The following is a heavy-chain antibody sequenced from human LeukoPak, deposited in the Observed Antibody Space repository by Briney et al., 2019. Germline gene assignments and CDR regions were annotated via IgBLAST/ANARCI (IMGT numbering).Heavy chain of an antibody. V-gene: IGHV4-59*01. CDR3: ARDPIV. J-gene: IGHJ4*02. CDR1: GGSISGCY. CDR2: SGGT. D-gene: IGHD2-15*01. Sequence: ASETLSLTCTVCGGSISGCYWSWIRQPPGKGLEWIGYSGGTNYNPSLKSRLTISVDTSKNQFSLQLRSVTEADTAVYYCARDPIVWGQGTLVTVSS.